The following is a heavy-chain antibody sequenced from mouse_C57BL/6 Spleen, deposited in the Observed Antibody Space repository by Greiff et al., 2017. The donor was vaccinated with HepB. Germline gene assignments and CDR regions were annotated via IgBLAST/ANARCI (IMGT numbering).Heavy chain of an antibody. CDR3: ARIDYYGSSYGGYYAMDY. J-gene: IGHJ4*01. CDR1: GFTFSDYY. D-gene: IGHD1-1*01. CDR2: ISNGGGST. V-gene: IGHV5-12*01. Sequence: EVQRVESGGGLVKPGGSLKLSCAASGFTFSDYYMYWVRQTPEKRLEWVAYISNGGGSTYYPDTVKGRFTISRDNAKNTLYLQMSRLKSEDTAMYYCARIDYYGSSYGGYYAMDYWGQGTSVTVSS.